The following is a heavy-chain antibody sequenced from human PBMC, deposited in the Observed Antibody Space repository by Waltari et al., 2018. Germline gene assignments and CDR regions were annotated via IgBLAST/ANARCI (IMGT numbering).Heavy chain of an antibody. D-gene: IGHD1-1*01. V-gene: IGHV4-38-2*01. Sequence: QVQLQESGPGLVKPSETLSLTCAVPGSSISSGYYWGWIRQPPGKGLEWSGSIYHSGRTYYNPSPKSRVTISVDTSKNQFSLKLSSVTAADTAVYYCARHEAGTIDYWGQGTLVTVSS. CDR2: IYHSGRT. CDR3: ARHEAGTIDY. J-gene: IGHJ4*02. CDR1: GSSISSGYY.